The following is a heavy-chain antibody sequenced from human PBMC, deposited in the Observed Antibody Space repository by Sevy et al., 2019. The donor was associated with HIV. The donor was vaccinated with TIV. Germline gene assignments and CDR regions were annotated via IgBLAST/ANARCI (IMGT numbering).Heavy chain of an antibody. CDR2: IYTSGST. D-gene: IGHD3-22*01. CDR1: GGSISSYY. V-gene: IGHV4-4*07. CDR3: ARVSRGAYYDSSGYYGGTYNWFDP. Sequence: SETLSLTCTVSGGSISSYYWSWIRQPAGKGLEWIGRIYTSGSTNYNPSLKSRVTMSVDTSKNQFSLKLSSVTAADTAVYYCARVSRGAYYDSSGYYGGTYNWFDPWGQGTLVTVSS. J-gene: IGHJ5*02.